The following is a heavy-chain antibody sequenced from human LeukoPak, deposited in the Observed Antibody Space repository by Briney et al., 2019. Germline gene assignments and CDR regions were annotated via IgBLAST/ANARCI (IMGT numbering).Heavy chain of an antibody. V-gene: IGHV3-30*04. J-gene: IGHJ4*02. CDR3: ARAKSTSGLVVVVAATLLFDY. CDR1: GFTFSNYA. Sequence: PGRSLRLSCAASGFTFSNYAMHWVRQAPDKGLEWVAVISYDGSNKYYADPVKGRFTISRDNSKNTLYLQMNSLRAEDTAVYYCARAKSTSGLVVVVAATLLFDYWGQGTLVTVSS. D-gene: IGHD2-15*01. CDR2: ISYDGSNK.